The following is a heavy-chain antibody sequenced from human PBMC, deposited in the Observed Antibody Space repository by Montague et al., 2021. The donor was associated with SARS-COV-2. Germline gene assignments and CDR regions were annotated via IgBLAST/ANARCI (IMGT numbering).Heavy chain of an antibody. Sequence: CAISGDSVSSNSATWNWVRQSPSRGLEWLGRTYYRSKWYNDYAVSVRGRVTINPDTSKNQFSLQLNSVTPEDTVIYYCTSGREGNYNVMDAWGQGTTVTVSS. CDR2: TYYRSKWYN. J-gene: IGHJ6*02. CDR3: TSGREGNYNVMDA. V-gene: IGHV6-1*01. D-gene: IGHD1-1*01. CDR1: GDSVSSNSAT.